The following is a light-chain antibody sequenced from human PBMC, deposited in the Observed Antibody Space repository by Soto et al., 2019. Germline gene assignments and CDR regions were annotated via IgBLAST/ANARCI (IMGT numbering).Light chain of an antibody. CDR2: GAS. J-gene: IGKJ1*01. V-gene: IGKV3-15*01. CDR3: LQYHNLWA. CDR1: QSVISS. Sequence: EIVVTQSPALLSVSPGERVTLSCRASQSVISSIAWYQQKLGQAPRLLIYGASTRATGIPARFSGSGSGTEFFLTISSLQSEDFAVYSCLQYHNLWAFGQGTKVEIK.